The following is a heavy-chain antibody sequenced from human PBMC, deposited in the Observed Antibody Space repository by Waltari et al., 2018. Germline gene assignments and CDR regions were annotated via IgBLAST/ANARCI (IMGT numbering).Heavy chain of an antibody. CDR2: IRSKTYGGAP. CDR1: GFHFVGFS. J-gene: IGHJ4*02. Sequence: EVQLAESGGGLVQPGRSLRLSCTASGFHFVGFSMTWVRQVPGKGLEWVGFIRSKTYGGAPEYAASVKGRFTISRDDSKSVAYLQMNSLRTEDTALYYCTRADGMTDLDYWGQGALVTVSS. V-gene: IGHV3-49*04. CDR3: TRADGMTDLDY.